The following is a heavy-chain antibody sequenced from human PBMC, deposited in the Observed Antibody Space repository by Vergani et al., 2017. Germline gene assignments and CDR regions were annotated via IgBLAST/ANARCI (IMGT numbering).Heavy chain of an antibody. CDR2: IYHSGGA. J-gene: IGHJ4*02. Sequence: QLHLQESGPGLVKPSETLSLTCTVSGGSITSSSYYWGWIRQPPGKGLEWIGNIYHSGGAYYNPSLKGRVTISVDTSKNQFSLEVTSVTAADTAIYFCALTESFILRYFHLALWGQGTLVTVSS. V-gene: IGHV4-39*01. CDR3: ALTESFILRYFHLAL. D-gene: IGHD3-9*01. CDR1: GGSITSSSYY.